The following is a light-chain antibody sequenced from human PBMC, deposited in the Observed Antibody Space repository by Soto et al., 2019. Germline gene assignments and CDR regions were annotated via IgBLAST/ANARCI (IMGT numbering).Light chain of an antibody. CDR3: AAWDASLNGVV. CDR2: SNN. Sequence: QSVLTQPPSASGTPGQRVTISCSGSSSNIGTYTVNWYQHLPGAAPKLLIHSNNQRPSGVPDRFSGSKSGTSASLAISGLQSDDEADYYCAAWDASLNGVVFGGGTKLTVL. J-gene: IGLJ3*02. V-gene: IGLV1-44*01. CDR1: SSNIGTYT.